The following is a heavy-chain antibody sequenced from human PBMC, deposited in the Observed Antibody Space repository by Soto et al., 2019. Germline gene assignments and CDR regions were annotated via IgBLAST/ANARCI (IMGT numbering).Heavy chain of an antibody. CDR2: IWFDGSNK. D-gene: IGHD1-20*01. Sequence: QVQLVESGGGVVQPGRSLRLSWAASGFTFSNYGMHWVRRAPGKGLAWVAVIWFDGSNKYYADSVKGRFTISRDNSKNTLYLQMHSLRAEDSAVYYCARVGITATTFRGFDYWAQGTLVTVSS. CDR1: GFTFSNYG. CDR3: ARVGITATTFRGFDY. J-gene: IGHJ4*02. V-gene: IGHV3-33*01.